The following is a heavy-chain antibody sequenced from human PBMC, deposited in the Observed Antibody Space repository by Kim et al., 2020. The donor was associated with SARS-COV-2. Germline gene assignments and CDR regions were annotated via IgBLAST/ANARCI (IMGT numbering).Heavy chain of an antibody. J-gene: IGHJ4*02. Sequence: GGSLRLSCAASGFTFSSYGMHWVRQAPGKGLEWVAVIWYDGSNKYYADSVKGRFTISRDNSKNTLYLQMNSLRAEDTAVYYCAKDLGWWPGIAAAVLDYWGQGTLVTVSS. CDR1: GFTFSSYG. D-gene: IGHD6-13*01. V-gene: IGHV3-33*06. CDR2: IWYDGSNK. CDR3: AKDLGWWPGIAAAVLDY.